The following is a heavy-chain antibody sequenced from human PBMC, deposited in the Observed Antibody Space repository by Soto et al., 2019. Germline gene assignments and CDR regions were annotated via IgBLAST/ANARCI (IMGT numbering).Heavy chain of an antibody. Sequence: PGGSLRLSCVGSGFTFSDYAMHWVRQAPGKGLEWVAVISHDGNNRYYADSVKGRFTISRDNSKNTHYLQMNSLRAEDTAMYYCARIYSSTWAYDYWGQGTLVTVSS. D-gene: IGHD6-6*01. CDR3: ARIYSSTWAYDY. CDR2: ISHDGNNR. V-gene: IGHV3-30*04. J-gene: IGHJ4*02. CDR1: GFTFSDYA.